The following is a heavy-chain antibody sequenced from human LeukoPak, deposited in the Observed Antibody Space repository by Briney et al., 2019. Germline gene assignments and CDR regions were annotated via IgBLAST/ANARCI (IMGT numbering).Heavy chain of an antibody. V-gene: IGHV3-30*04. CDR1: GFTFSSYA. CDR3: ARDMSGD. J-gene: IGHJ4*02. D-gene: IGHD3-10*01. CDR2: ISYDGSNK. Sequence: GGSLRLSCAASGFTFSSYAMHWVRQAPGKGLEWVAVISYDGSNKYYADSVKGRFTISRDNSKNTLYLQMNSLRAEDTAVYYCARDMSGDWGQGTLVTVSS.